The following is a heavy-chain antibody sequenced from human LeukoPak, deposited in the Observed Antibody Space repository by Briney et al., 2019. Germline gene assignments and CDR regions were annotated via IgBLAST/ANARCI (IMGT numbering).Heavy chain of an antibody. J-gene: IGHJ4*02. V-gene: IGHV3-48*01. Sequence: GGSLRLSCTASGFTFGDYAMSWFRQAPGKGLEWVSYISSSSSTIYYADSVKGRFTISRDNAKNSLYLQMNSLRAEDTAVYDSSGYYLRPFDYWGQGTLVTVSS. CDR2: ISSSSSTI. D-gene: IGHD3-22*01. CDR1: GFTFGDYA. CDR3: SGYYLRPFDY.